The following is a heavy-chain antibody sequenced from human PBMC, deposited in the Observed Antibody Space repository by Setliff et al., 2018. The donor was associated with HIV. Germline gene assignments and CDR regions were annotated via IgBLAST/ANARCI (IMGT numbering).Heavy chain of an antibody. V-gene: IGHV1-2*02. CDR2: INPNNGGT. J-gene: IGHJ4*02. Sequence: GASVKVSCKASGYTFTSYYMHWVRQAPGQGLEWMGWINPNNGGTNYAQKFQGRVTMTRDTSISTAYMELSRLRSDDTAVYYCARGMDYYDTSGEPSYFDYWGQGTLVTVSS. CDR1: GYTFTSYY. CDR3: ARGMDYYDTSGEPSYFDY. D-gene: IGHD3-22*01.